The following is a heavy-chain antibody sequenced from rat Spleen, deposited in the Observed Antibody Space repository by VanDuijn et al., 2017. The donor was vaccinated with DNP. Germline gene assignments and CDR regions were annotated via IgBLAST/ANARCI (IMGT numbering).Heavy chain of an antibody. J-gene: IGHJ2*01. Sequence: EVQLQESGPGLVKPSQSLSLTCSVTGYSITSSYWGWIRQFPGNKMEWTGDISYSGTTGYNPSLKSRISITRDTSKNQFFLRLNSVTTEDTATYFCARYDYGGLDYWGQGVMVTVSS. CDR2: ISYSGTT. CDR3: ARYDYGGLDY. CDR1: GYSITSSY. D-gene: IGHD1-11*01. V-gene: IGHV3-1*01.